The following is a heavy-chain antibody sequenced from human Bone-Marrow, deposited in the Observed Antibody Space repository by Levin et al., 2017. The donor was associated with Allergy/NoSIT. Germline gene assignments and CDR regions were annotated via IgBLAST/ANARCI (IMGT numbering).Heavy chain of an antibody. D-gene: IGHD3-22*01. V-gene: IGHV1-18*01. CDR1: GYTFTNFA. J-gene: IGHJ4*02. CDR3: ARVHSSGRDA. Sequence: GESLKISCKASGYTFTNFAVSWVRQAPGQGLEWMGWISASIGTTNYAQNLQGRVTMTTDTSTSTAYMDLTRLRSDDTAIYYCARVHSSGRDAWGQGTLVTVSS. CDR2: ISASIGTT.